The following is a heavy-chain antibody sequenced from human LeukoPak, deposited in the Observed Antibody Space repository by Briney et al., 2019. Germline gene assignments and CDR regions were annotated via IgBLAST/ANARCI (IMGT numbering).Heavy chain of an antibody. V-gene: IGHV1-69*13. J-gene: IGHJ4*02. CDR2: IIPIFGTA. Sequence: ASVKVSCKASGGTFCSYAISWVRQAPGQGLEWMGGIIPIFGTANYAQKFQGRVTITADESTSTAYMELSSLRSEDTAVYYCARNLDSSGYYYFAGHWGQGTLVTVSS. CDR3: ARNLDSSGYYYFAGH. CDR1: GGTFCSYA. D-gene: IGHD3-22*01.